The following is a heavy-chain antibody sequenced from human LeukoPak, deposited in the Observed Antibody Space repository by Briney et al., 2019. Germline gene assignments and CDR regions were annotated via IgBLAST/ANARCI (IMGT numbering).Heavy chain of an antibody. CDR3: AREFRGYSYGLKWGIDY. CDR2: IYYSGST. Sequence: SETLSLTCTVSGGSISSSSYYWGWIRQPPGKGLEWIGRIYYSGSTYYNPSLKSRVTISVDTSKNQFSLKLSSVTAADTAVYYCAREFRGYSYGLKWGIDYWGQGTLVTVSS. CDR1: GGSISSSSYY. J-gene: IGHJ4*02. V-gene: IGHV4-39*07. D-gene: IGHD5-18*01.